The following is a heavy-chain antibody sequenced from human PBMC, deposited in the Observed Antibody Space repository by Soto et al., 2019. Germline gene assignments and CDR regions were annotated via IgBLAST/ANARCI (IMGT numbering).Heavy chain of an antibody. J-gene: IGHJ3*02. Sequence: ASVKVSCKASGGTFSRSTITWVRQAPGQGLEWMGRTISILGITNYAQKFQGRVTITADKSTSTAYMELSSLRSEDTAVYFCANGNDASGAFDIWGQGTMVTVSS. V-gene: IGHV1-69*02. CDR1: GGTFSRST. D-gene: IGHD1-1*01. CDR2: TISILGIT. CDR3: ANGNDASGAFDI.